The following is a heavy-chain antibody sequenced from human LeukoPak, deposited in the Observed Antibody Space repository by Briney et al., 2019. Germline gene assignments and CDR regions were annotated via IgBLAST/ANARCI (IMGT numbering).Heavy chain of an antibody. CDR3: VKEGSGLN. J-gene: IGHJ4*02. D-gene: IGHD6-19*01. V-gene: IGHV3-23*01. CDR1: GFTFSSYG. Sequence: GGTLRLSCAASGFTFSSYGMSWVRQAPGKGLEWVSTISGSGGSTYYADSVKGRFTISRDNAKNSLYLQMNRLRAEDTAVYYCVKEGSGLNWGQGTLVTVSS. CDR2: ISGSGGST.